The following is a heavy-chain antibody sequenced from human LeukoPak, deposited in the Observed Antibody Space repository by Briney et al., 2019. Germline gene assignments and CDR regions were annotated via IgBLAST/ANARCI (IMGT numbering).Heavy chain of an antibody. J-gene: IGHJ4*02. V-gene: IGHV4-4*07. CDR2: IYTSGST. D-gene: IGHD6-13*01. Sequence: PSETLSLTCTVSAASISSYYWSWIRQSAGKGLEWIGRIYTSGSTNYNPSLKSRVTIPVDKSKNQLSLKLSSVTAADTAVYYCARVPRIIASGYYFDYWGQGTLVTVSS. CDR3: ARVPRIIASGYYFDY. CDR1: AASISSYY.